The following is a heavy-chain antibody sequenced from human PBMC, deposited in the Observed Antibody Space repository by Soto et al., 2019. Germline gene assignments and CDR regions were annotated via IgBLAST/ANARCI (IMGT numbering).Heavy chain of an antibody. CDR3: ARVYCGLTVTPYYYYYGMDV. Sequence: QVQLQQRGAGLLKPSETLSLTCAVYGGSFSGYYWSWIRQPPGKGLEWIGEINHSGSTNYNPSLKSRVTISVDTSKNQFSLKLSSVTAADTAVYYCARVYCGLTVTPYYYYYGMDVWGQGTTVTVSS. CDR2: INHSGST. J-gene: IGHJ6*02. V-gene: IGHV4-34*01. D-gene: IGHD4-4*01. CDR1: GGSFSGYY.